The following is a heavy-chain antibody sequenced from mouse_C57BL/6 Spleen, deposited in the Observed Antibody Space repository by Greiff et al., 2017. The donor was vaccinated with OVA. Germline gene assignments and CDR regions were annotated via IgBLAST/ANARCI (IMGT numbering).Heavy chain of an antibody. Sequence: VQLQQSGAELVKPGASVKMSCKASGYTFTSYWITWVKQRPGQGLEWIGDIYPGSGSTNYNEKFKSKATLTVDTSSSTAYMQLSSLTSEDSAVYYCARDKLLITTVERGYFDYWGQGTTLTVSS. CDR2: IYPGSGST. D-gene: IGHD1-1*01. V-gene: IGHV1-55*01. J-gene: IGHJ2*01. CDR3: ARDKLLITTVERGYFDY. CDR1: GYTFTSYW.